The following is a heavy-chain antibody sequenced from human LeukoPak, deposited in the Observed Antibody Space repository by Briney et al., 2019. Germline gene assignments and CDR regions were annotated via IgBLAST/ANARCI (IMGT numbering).Heavy chain of an antibody. CDR1: GFTFSSYS. V-gene: IGHV3-21*04. Sequence: PGGSLRLSCAASGFTFSSYSMNWVRQAPGKGLEWVSSISSSSSYIYYADSVKGRFTISRDNSKNTLYLQMNSLRAEDTAVYYCAKGSSSSWYSVEYWGQGTLVTVSS. J-gene: IGHJ4*02. D-gene: IGHD6-13*01. CDR2: ISSSSSYI. CDR3: AKGSSSSWYSVEY.